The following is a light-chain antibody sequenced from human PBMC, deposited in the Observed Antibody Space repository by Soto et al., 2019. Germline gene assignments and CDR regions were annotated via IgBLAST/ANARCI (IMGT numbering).Light chain of an antibody. J-gene: IGLJ1*01. Sequence: QSALTQPPSASGAPGQSVTISCTGTSSNVGGSNFVSWYQQHPGKAPKLMIYEVTKRPSGVPDRFSGSKSGYTASLTVAGLHADDEDDYYCSSDTGMNDCVFGAGTKLTVL. CDR1: SSNVGGSNF. CDR2: EVT. CDR3: SSDTGMNDCV. V-gene: IGLV2-8*01.